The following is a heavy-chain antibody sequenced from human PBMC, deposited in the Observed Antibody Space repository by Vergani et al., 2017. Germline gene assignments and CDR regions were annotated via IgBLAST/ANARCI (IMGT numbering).Heavy chain of an antibody. CDR2: ISYDGSNK. Sequence: QVQLVESGGGVVQPGRSLRLSCAASGFTFSSYGMHWVRQAPGKGLEWVAVISYDGSNKYYADSVKGRFTISRDNSKNTLYLQMNSLRAEDTAVYYCARVPIYDSSGTGDYWGQGTLVTVSS. V-gene: IGHV3-30*03. D-gene: IGHD3-22*01. CDR1: GFTFSSYG. J-gene: IGHJ4*02. CDR3: ARVPIYDSSGTGDY.